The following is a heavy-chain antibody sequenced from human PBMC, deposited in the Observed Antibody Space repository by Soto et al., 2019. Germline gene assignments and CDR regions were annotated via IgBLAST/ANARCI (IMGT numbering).Heavy chain of an antibody. CDR2: INPKSGGT. CDR3: AREPAIAKPEGVDF. CDR1: GYTFSDYY. V-gene: IGHV1-2*02. J-gene: IGHJ4*02. D-gene: IGHD2-21*01. Sequence: QVQLVQSGAEVRKPGASVKVSCKASGYTFSDYYIHWVRQAPGQGRGWMGWINPKSGGTKYASKFQGGVTMTRDTSLTAAYMELSRLRSGDAAVYYCAREPAIAKPEGVDFWGQGTLVTVSS.